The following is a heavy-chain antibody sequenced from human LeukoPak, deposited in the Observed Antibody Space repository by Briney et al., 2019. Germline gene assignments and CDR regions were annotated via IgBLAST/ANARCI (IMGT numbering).Heavy chain of an antibody. CDR2: IHPGRGDT. Sequence: ASVKVSCKALGYTFTDHYFHWLRQAPGQGIEWMGWIHPGRGDTNIAQKFQGRVTMTRDTSISTAYMELSRLRSDDTAVYYCARSRDGYNYYFDYWGQGTLVTVSS. D-gene: IGHD5-24*01. CDR1: GYTFTDHY. J-gene: IGHJ4*02. V-gene: IGHV1-2*02. CDR3: ARSRDGYNYYFDY.